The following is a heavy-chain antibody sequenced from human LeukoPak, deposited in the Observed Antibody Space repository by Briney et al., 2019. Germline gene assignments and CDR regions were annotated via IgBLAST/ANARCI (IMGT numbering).Heavy chain of an antibody. CDR1: GGSISSSSFC. Sequence: SETLSLTCTVSGGSISSSSFCWGWIRQPPGKGLEWIGSIHYSGNTYYNPSLKSRVTVSVDTSKNQLSLRLSSVTTADTAVYYCARGLLWFGELRFDYWGQGTLVTVSS. CDR2: IHYSGNT. D-gene: IGHD3-10*01. CDR3: ARGLLWFGELRFDY. V-gene: IGHV4-39*01. J-gene: IGHJ4*02.